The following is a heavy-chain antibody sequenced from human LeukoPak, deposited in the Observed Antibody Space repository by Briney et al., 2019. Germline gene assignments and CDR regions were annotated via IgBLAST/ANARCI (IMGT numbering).Heavy chain of an antibody. CDR1: GGSISSYY. CDR3: ARAAGYSSSLYWGNFDY. D-gene: IGHD6-13*01. V-gene: IGHV4-59*01. CDR2: IYYSGST. Sequence: PSETLSLTCTVSGGSISSYYWSWIRQPPGKGLEWIGYIYYSGSTNYNPSLKSRVTISVDTSKNQFSLTLSSVTAADTAVYYWARAAGYSSSLYWGNFDYWGQGTLVTVSS. J-gene: IGHJ4*02.